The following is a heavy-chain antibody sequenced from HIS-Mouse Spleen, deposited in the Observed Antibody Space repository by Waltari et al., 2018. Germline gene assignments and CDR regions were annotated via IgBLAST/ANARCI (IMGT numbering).Heavy chain of an antibody. CDR1: GGSFSGYY. V-gene: IGHV4-34*01. Sequence: QVQLQQWGAGLLKPSETLSLTCAVYGGSFSGYYWSWIRQPPGKGQEWSGEINHSGSTNYNPSLKSRVTISVDTSKNQFSLKLSSVTAADTAVYYCAGYNWNYGTDYWGQGTLVTVSS. CDR2: INHSGST. J-gene: IGHJ4*02. CDR3: AGYNWNYGTDY. D-gene: IGHD1-7*01.